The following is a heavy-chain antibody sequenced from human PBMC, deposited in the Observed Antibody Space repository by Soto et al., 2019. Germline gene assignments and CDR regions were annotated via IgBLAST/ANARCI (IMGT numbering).Heavy chain of an antibody. D-gene: IGHD1-1*01. J-gene: IGHJ4*01. CDR3: TKGARSPSTGTGAV. V-gene: IGHV3-74*01. CDR1: GFTFSMYW. Sequence: GSLRLSCAASGFTFSMYWMHWVRQVPGKGPEWVSRINDDGISTNYADSVKGRFTISRDNAKNTLYLQMNALRVEDTAVYYCTKGARSPSTGTGAVWGXXTLVTVSS. CDR2: INDDGIST.